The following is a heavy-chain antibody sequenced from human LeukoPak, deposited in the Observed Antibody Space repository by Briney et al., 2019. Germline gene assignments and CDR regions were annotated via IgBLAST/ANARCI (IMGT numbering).Heavy chain of an antibody. CDR3: ARGIVEIDY. V-gene: IGHV4-59*01. Sequence: PSETLSLTCTVSGGSISNYFWSWIRQPPGKGLEWIGYIYYTGSTKYNPFLKSRVTISVDTSKNQFSLILSSVTAADTAVYYCARGIVEIDYWGQGTLVTVSS. D-gene: IGHD1-26*01. J-gene: IGHJ4*02. CDR2: IYYTGST. CDR1: GGSISNYF.